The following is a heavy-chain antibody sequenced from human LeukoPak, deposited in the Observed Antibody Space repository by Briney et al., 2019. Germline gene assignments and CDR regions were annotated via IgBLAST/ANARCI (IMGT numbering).Heavy chain of an antibody. CDR1: GGSISSYY. J-gene: IGHJ4*02. Sequence: SETLSLTCTVSGGSISSYYWSWIRQPPGEGLEWIGYIYYSGSTNYNPSLKSRVTISVDTSKNQFSLKLSSVTAADTAVYYCARLSGWYHYWGQGTLVTVSS. V-gene: IGHV4-59*01. CDR2: IYYSGST. D-gene: IGHD6-19*01. CDR3: ARLSGWYHY.